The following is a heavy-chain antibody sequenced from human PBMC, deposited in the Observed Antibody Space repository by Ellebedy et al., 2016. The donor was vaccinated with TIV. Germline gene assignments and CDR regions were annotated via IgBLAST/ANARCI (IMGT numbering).Heavy chain of an antibody. D-gene: IGHD2/OR15-2a*01. Sequence: MPSETLSLTCAVYGVSFSDSYWSWIRRPPGKGLEWIGEINHSVGTNSNPSLKSRVTISLDTSKNQFSLKLTSVSAADTADYFCARGLGGGEYFDFWGQGTPVTVSS. J-gene: IGHJ4*02. CDR1: GVSFSDSY. CDR3: ARGLGGGEYFDF. CDR2: INHSVGT. V-gene: IGHV4-34*01.